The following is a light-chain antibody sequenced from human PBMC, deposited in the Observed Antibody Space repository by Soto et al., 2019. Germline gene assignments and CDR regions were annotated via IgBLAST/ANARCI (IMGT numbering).Light chain of an antibody. CDR2: GSS. J-gene: IGKJ5*01. CDR3: QQTYTTPIT. CDR1: QSLLHTNGYNY. Sequence: DIVMTQSPLSLPVTPGEPASISCRSNQSLLHTNGYNYLDWYMQKPGQAPRLLIYGSSSSLNGVPPRFRGSGSGTDFTLTISSLQPEDFATYFCQQTYTTPITFGQGTRLEI. V-gene: IGKV2-28*01.